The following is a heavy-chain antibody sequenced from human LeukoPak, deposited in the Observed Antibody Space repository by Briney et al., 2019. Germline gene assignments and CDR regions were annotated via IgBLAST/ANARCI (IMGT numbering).Heavy chain of an antibody. J-gene: IGHJ6*02. V-gene: IGHV1-18*01. CDR1: GYTFTSYG. Sequence: ASVKVSCKASGYTFTSYGISWVRQAPGQGLEWMGWISAYSGNTNYAQKLQGRVTMTTDTSTSTAYMELRSLRSDDTAVYYCAREEGITIFGVVISYYGMDVWGQGTTVTVSS. CDR2: ISAYSGNT. CDR3: AREEGITIFGVVISYYGMDV. D-gene: IGHD3-3*01.